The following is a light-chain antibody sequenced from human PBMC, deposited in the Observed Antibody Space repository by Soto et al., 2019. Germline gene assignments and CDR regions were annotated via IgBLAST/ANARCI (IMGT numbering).Light chain of an antibody. Sequence: EIVLTQSPGTLSLSPGERATLSCRASQSVSGNCLAWYQHKPGQAPRLLIYSASNRATDIPDRFSGSGSATDFTLAISSLEPEDFALYYCRQYCTSPQTFGPGTKVDIK. CDR2: SAS. J-gene: IGKJ3*01. CDR3: RQYCTSPQT. V-gene: IGKV3-20*01. CDR1: QSVSGNC.